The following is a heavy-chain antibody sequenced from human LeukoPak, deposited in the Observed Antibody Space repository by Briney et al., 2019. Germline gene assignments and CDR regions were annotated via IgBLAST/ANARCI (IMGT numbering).Heavy chain of an antibody. J-gene: IGHJ4*02. V-gene: IGHV4-61*02. CDR2: IYTSGRT. CDR3: ARLQFLSGGYYAFDS. D-gene: IGHD3-3*01. CDR1: GGTISSGSYY. Sequence: PSQTLSLTCTVSGGTISSGSYYWSWIRQPAGKGLEWIGRIYTSGRTNYNPSLKSRVTISADTSKNQFSLRLSSVTAADTAVYYCARLQFLSGGYYAFDSWGQGSQVSVSS.